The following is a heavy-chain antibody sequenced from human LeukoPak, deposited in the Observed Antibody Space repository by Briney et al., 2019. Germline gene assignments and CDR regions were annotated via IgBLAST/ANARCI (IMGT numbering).Heavy chain of an antibody. CDR3: ASSEMATIPFDY. D-gene: IGHD5-24*01. Sequence: SETLSLTCTVSGGSISSYYWSWIRQPPGKGLEWIGYIYYSGSTNYNPSLKSRVTISVDTSKNQFSLKLSSVTAADTVVYYCASSEMATIPFDYWGQGTLVTVSS. V-gene: IGHV4-59*08. CDR2: IYYSGST. J-gene: IGHJ4*02. CDR1: GGSISSYY.